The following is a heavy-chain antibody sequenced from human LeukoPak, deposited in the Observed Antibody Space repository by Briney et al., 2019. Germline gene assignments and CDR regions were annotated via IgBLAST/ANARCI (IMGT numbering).Heavy chain of an antibody. J-gene: IGHJ4*02. V-gene: IGHV3-15*01. CDR1: GFTFSSYE. CDR3: TTADQYSSTWD. CDR2: IKSKTDGGTT. Sequence: GGSLRLSCAASGFTFSSYEMNWVRQAPGKGLEWVGRIKSKTDGGTTDYAAPVKGRFTISRDDSKNTLYLQMNSLKTEDTAVYYCTTADQYSSTWDWGQGTLVTVSS. D-gene: IGHD6-13*01.